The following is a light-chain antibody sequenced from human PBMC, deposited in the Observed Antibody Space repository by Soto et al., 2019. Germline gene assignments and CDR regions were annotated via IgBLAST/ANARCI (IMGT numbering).Light chain of an antibody. CDR3: CSYAGSYVYV. J-gene: IGLJ1*01. CDR1: SSDVGSYNY. V-gene: IGLV2-11*01. CDR2: DVS. Sequence: QSALTQPRSVSGSPGQSVTISCTGTSSDVGSYNYVSWYQQYPGKAPKLMIYDVSERPSGVPDRFSGSKSGNTASLTISGLQAEDEADYYCCSYAGSYVYVFGTGTKVTVL.